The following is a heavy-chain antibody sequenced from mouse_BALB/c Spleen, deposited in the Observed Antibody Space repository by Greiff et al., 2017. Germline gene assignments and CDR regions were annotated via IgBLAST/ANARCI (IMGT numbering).Heavy chain of an antibody. D-gene: IGHD1-1*01. CDR1: GYTFTSYW. CDR3: TLCDYGMDY. CDR2: IYPGGGST. Sequence: LQQPGSELVRPGASVKLSCTASGYTFTSYWMHWVKQRHGQGLEWIGNIYPGGGSTNYDEKFKSKGTLTVDTSSSTAYMHLSSLTSEDSAVYYCTLCDYGMDYWGQGTSVTVSS. J-gene: IGHJ4*01. V-gene: IGHV1S22*01.